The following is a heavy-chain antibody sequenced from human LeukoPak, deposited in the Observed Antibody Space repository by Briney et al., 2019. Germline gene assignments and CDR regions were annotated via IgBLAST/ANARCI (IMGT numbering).Heavy chain of an antibody. D-gene: IGHD3-16*01. J-gene: IGHJ4*02. CDR3: ARDLPRGGSYYFDY. V-gene: IGHV3-48*03. Sequence: GXSLRLSCAASGFTFSSYEMNWVRQAPGKGLEWVSYISSSGSTIYYADSVKGRFTIYRENAKKSLYLQMNSLRAEDTAVYYCARDLPRGGSYYFDYWGQGTLVTVSS. CDR2: ISSSGSTI. CDR1: GFTFSSYE.